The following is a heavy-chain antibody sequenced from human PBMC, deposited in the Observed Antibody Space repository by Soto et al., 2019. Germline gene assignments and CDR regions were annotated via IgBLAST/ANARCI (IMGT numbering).Heavy chain of an antibody. Sequence: QITLKESGPTLVKPTQPLTLTCTFSGFSLSTSGVGVGWIRQPPGKALEWLALIYWDDDKRYSPSLKSRLTITKDTSKNQVVLTMTNMDPVDTATYYCAHVPLPGLFATYWGQGTLVTVSS. V-gene: IGHV2-5*02. J-gene: IGHJ4*02. D-gene: IGHD3-22*01. CDR2: IYWDDDK. CDR3: AHVPLPGLFATY. CDR1: GFSLSTSGVG.